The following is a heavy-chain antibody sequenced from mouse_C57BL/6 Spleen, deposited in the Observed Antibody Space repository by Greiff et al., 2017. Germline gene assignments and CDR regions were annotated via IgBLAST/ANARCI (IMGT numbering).Heavy chain of an antibody. Sequence: EVMLVESGGGLVQPGGSMKLSCVASGFTFSNYWMNWVRQSPEKGLEWVAQIRLKSDNYATHYAESVKGRFTISRDDSKSSVYLQMNNLRAEDTGIYYCTGTYSNYYWYFDVWGTGTTVTVSS. D-gene: IGHD2-5*01. J-gene: IGHJ1*03. CDR1: GFTFSNYW. CDR3: TGTYSNYYWYFDV. V-gene: IGHV6-3*01. CDR2: IRLKSDNYAT.